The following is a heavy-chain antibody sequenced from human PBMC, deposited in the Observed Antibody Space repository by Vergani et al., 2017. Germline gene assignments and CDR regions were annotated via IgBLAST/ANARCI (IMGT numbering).Heavy chain of an antibody. J-gene: IGHJ4*02. Sequence: QVDLQESGPGLVKSSETLSLNCAVPGYSVGSGYYWGWIRQPPGRGLEWIGCVHRNGNTYYTSSLRSRATISRDTSKNQFSLRLTASTAADTAVYYCARQNPYGSAHVDFWGRGVLVTVSA. CDR2: VHRNGNT. CDR1: GYSVGSGYY. CDR3: ARQNPYGSAHVDF. D-gene: IGHD3-10*01. V-gene: IGHV4-38-2*01.